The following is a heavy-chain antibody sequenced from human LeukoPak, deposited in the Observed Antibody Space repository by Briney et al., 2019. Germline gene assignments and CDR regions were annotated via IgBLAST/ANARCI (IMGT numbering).Heavy chain of an antibody. D-gene: IGHD5-18*01. CDR1: GLTFSSYW. J-gene: IGHJ4*02. V-gene: IGHV3-7*01. Sequence: GGSLRLSCAASGLTFSSYWMSWVRQAPGKGLEWVANIKQDGSEKYYVDSVKGRFTISRDNAKNSLYLQMNSLRAEDTAVYYCARELGRGYSYGRFDYWGQGTLVTVSS. CDR3: ARELGRGYSYGRFDY. CDR2: IKQDGSEK.